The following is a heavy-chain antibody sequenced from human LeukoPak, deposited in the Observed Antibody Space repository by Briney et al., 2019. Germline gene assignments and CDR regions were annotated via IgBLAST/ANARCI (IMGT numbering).Heavy chain of an antibody. Sequence: SETLSLTCAVYGGSFSGYYWSWIRQPPGKGLEWIGEINHSGSTNYKPSLKSRVTISVDTSKNQFSLKLRSVTAADTAVYYCARISSSNWYNERGAFDVWGQGTMVTVSS. D-gene: IGHD6-13*01. CDR1: GGSFSGYY. CDR2: INHSGST. J-gene: IGHJ3*01. CDR3: ARISSSNWYNERGAFDV. V-gene: IGHV4-34*01.